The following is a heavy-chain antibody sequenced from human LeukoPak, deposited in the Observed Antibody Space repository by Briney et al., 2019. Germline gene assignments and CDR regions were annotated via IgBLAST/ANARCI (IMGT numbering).Heavy chain of an antibody. CDR1: GFTFSSYA. CDR2: IRGSGDST. Sequence: GGSLRLSCAASGFTFSSYAMSWVRQAPGKGLDWVLAIRGSGDSTYYADAVKGRFTISRDNSKTTLYLQMNSLRAEDTAVYYCAKVTWGQTYYDILTPRPGAFDIWGQGTMVTVSS. CDR3: AKVTWGQTYYDILTPRPGAFDI. V-gene: IGHV3-23*01. J-gene: IGHJ3*02. D-gene: IGHD3-9*01.